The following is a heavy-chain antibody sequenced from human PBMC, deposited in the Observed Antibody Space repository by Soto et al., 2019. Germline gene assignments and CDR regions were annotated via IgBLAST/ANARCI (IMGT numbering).Heavy chain of an antibody. D-gene: IGHD6-19*01. CDR2: IWYDGSNK. CDR3: ARDQGLVPNYYYYGMDV. CDR1: GFTFSRCG. J-gene: IGHJ6*02. V-gene: IGHV3-33*01. Sequence: XXSLRLACAASGFTFSRCGMHWVLQAPGKGLEWVAVIWYDGSNKYYADSVKGRFTISRDNSKNTLYLQMNSLRAEDTAVYYCARDQGLVPNYYYYGMDVWGQGTTVTSP.